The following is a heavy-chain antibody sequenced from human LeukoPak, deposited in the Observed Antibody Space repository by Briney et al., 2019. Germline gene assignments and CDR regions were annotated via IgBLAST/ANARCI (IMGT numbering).Heavy chain of an antibody. CDR3: ATGYGDFRVEGRYFYS. Sequence: PSETLPLTCTVSGGSISSYYWSWIRQPPGKGLEYIGFVYYSASTNYNPSLKSRVTISIDTSKKHFFLKLKSVTAADTAVYYCATGYGDFRVEGRYFYSWGQGTLVTLSS. V-gene: IGHV4-59*01. D-gene: IGHD4-17*01. CDR2: VYYSAST. J-gene: IGHJ4*02. CDR1: GGSISSYY.